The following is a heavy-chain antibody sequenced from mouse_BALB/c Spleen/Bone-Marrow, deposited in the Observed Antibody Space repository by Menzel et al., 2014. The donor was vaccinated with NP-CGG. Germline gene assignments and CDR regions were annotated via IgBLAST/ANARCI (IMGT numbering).Heavy chain of an antibody. V-gene: IGHV14-3*02. J-gene: IGHJ4*01. D-gene: IGHD1-1*01. CDR2: IDPANGNT. Sequence: GQLKQPGAELVKPGASVKLSCTASGFNIKDTYMHWVKQRPEQGLEWIGRIDPANGNTKYDPKFQGKATITADTSSNTAYLQLSSLTSEDTAVYYCARYYYGSSYAMDYCGQGTSVTVSS. CDR1: GFNIKDTY. CDR3: ARYYYGSSYAMDY.